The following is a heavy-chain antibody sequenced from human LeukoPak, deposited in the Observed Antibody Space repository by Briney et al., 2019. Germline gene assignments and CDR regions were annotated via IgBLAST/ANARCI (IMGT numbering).Heavy chain of an antibody. D-gene: IGHD3-16*01. V-gene: IGHV3-23*01. CDR1: GFTFSSYA. CDR3: VPDFVEGASFDY. J-gene: IGHJ4*02. CDR2: ISGSGGST. Sequence: GGSLRLSCAASGFTFSSYAMSWVRQAPGKGLEWVSAISGSGGSTYYADSVKGRFTISRDNAKNSLYLQMNSLRAEDTAVYFCVPDFVEGASFDYWGQGTLVTVSS.